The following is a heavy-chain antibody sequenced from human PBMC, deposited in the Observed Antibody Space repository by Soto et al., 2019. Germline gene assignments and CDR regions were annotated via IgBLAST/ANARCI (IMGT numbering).Heavy chain of an antibody. J-gene: IGHJ4*01. Sequence: QVQLVESGGGVVQSGRSLRLSCAASGFTFSYYEMHWVRQAPGKGLEWVAVVSPEETIKIYSESAKGRFTVSRDNSKSTLYLQMDSLRPDDTAVYYCAKDIFRGVPDYFDYWGHGTLVTVSS. CDR3: AKDIFRGVPDYFDY. CDR2: VSPEETIK. V-gene: IGHV3-30-3*01. CDR1: GFTFSYYE. D-gene: IGHD3-10*01.